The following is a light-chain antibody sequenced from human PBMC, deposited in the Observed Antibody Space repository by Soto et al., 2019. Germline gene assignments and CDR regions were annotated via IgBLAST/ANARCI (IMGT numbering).Light chain of an antibody. CDR1: SSDIGHYDY. J-gene: IGLJ1*01. Sequence: QSALTQPASVSGSPGQSITISCTGTSSDIGHYDYVSWYQQHPGKAPKLMIYHVAYRPSGVSNRYSGSKSGISASLTISGLQADDEADYYCCSLTTSQTHVFGSGTKLTVL. V-gene: IGLV2-14*03. CDR2: HVA. CDR3: CSLTTSQTHV.